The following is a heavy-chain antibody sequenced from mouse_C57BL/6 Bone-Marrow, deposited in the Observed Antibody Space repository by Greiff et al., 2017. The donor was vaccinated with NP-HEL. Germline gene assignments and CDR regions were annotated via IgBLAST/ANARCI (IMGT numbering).Heavy chain of an antibody. CDR2: IDPNSGGT. CDR1: GYTFTSYW. V-gene: IGHV1-72*01. D-gene: IGHD1-1*02. J-gene: IGHJ4*01. CDR3: ARGLCGTPINYAMDY. Sequence: QVQLKQPGAELVKPGASVKLSCKASGYTFTSYWMHWVKQRPGRGLEWIGRIDPNSGGTKYNEKFKSKATLTVDKPSSTAYMQLSSLTSEDSAVYDCARGLCGTPINYAMDYWGQGTSVTVSS.